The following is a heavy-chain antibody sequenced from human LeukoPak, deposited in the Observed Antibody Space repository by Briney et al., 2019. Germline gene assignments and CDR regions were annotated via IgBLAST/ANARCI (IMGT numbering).Heavy chain of an antibody. CDR2: INPNSGGT. J-gene: IGHJ4*02. V-gene: IGHV1-2*02. Sequence: GASVKVSCKASGYTFTGYYMHWVRQAPGQGLEWMGWINPNSGGTNYAQKFQGRVTMTRDTSISTAYMELSRLRSDDTAVYYCAREKDYYDSSGYYYHPQLPDYWGQGTLVTVSS. CDR3: AREKDYYDSSGYYYHPQLPDY. D-gene: IGHD3-22*01. CDR1: GYTFTGYY.